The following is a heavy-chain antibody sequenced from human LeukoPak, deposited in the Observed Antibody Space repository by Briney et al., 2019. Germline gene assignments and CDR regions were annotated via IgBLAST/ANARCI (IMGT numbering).Heavy chain of an antibody. D-gene: IGHD3-10*01. CDR2: MNPNSGNT. CDR3: ARDGYYGSGRPRLWRFDY. Sequence: ASVKVSCKASGYTFTSYDINWVRQATGQGLEWMGWMNPNSGNTGYAQKFQGRVTMTRNTSISTAYMELSSLRAEDTAVYYCARDGYYGSGRPRLWRFDYWGQGTLVTVSS. V-gene: IGHV1-8*01. CDR1: GYTFTSYD. J-gene: IGHJ4*02.